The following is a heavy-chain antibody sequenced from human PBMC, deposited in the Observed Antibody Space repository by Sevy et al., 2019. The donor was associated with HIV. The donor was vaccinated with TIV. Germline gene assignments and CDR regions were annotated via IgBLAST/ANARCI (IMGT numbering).Heavy chain of an antibody. CDR1: GGTFSSYA. CDR3: ARALGIRNQYQLLLEEDYYYGMDV. V-gene: IGHV1-69*13. Sequence: ASVKVSCKASGGTFSSYAISWVRQAPGQGLEWMGGIIPIFGTANYAQKFQGRVTITADESTSTAYMELSSLRSEDTAVYYCARALGIRNQYQLLLEEDYYYGMDVWGQGTTVTVSS. D-gene: IGHD2-2*01. J-gene: IGHJ6*02. CDR2: IIPIFGTA.